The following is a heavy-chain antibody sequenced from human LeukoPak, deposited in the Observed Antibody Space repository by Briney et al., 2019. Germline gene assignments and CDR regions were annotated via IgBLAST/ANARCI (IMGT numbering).Heavy chain of an antibody. CDR2: IYYSGST. V-gene: IGHV4-59*01. Sequence: PSETLSLTCTVSGGSISSYYWSWIRQPPGKGLEWIGYIYYSGSTNYNPSLKSRVTMSVDTSKNQFSLKLSSVTAADTAVYYCARTPRRYSSTWSLGYFDYWGQGTLVTVSS. J-gene: IGHJ4*02. CDR1: GGSISSYY. CDR3: ARTPRRYSSTWSLGYFDY. D-gene: IGHD6-13*01.